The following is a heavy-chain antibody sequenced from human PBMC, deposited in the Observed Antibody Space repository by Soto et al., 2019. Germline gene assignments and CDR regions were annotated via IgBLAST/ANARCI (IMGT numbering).Heavy chain of an antibody. V-gene: IGHV4-4*07. CDR2: IYSSGST. D-gene: IGHD6-6*01. Sequence: ASETLSLTCTVSGGSISTYYWNWIRQPAGKGLEWIGRIYSSGSTSYNPSLKSRVTISVDTSKNQFSLKLSSVTAADTAVYYCARVRIESSSSVSYYFDYWGQGTLVTVSS. CDR3: ARVRIESSSSVSYYFDY. CDR1: GGSISTYY. J-gene: IGHJ4*02.